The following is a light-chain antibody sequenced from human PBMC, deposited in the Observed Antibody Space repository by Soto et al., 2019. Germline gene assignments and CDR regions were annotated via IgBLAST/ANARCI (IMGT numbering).Light chain of an antibody. J-gene: IGKJ3*01. V-gene: IGKV3-15*01. CDR1: QSVSGK. Sequence: EIVMTQSPATLSVSPGERATLSCRASQSVSGKLAWYQQKPGQAPRLLIYAASTRATGIPARFSGSGSGTEFTLTISSLQSEDFAVYYCQQYNNWPPINFGPGTKVDIK. CDR3: QQYNNWPPIN. CDR2: AAS.